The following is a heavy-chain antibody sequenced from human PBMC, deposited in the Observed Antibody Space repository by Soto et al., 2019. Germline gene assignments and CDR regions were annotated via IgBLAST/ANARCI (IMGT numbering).Heavy chain of an antibody. D-gene: IGHD3-10*01. CDR3: AREGPNPVYYYGSGSYHFDY. Sequence: ASVKVSCKASGYTFTSYGISWVRQAPGQRLEWMGWINTGNGNTKYSQKFQGRVTITRDTSASTAYMELSSLRSEDTAVYYCAREGPNPVYYYGSGSYHFDYWGQGTLVTVSS. V-gene: IGHV1-3*04. J-gene: IGHJ4*02. CDR2: INTGNGNT. CDR1: GYTFTSYG.